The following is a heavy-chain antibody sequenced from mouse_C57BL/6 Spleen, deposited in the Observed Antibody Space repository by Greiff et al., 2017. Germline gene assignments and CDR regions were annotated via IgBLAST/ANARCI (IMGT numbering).Heavy chain of an antibody. CDR3: AREGTTVVANWDFDV. CDR1: GYTFTSYW. V-gene: IGHV1-61*01. Sequence: QVQLQQPGAELVRPGSSVKLSCKASGYTFTSYWMDWVKQRPGQGLEWIGNIYPSDSETHYNQKFKDKATLTVDKSSSTAYMQLSSLTSEDSAVYYCAREGTTVVANWDFDVWGTGTTVTVSS. D-gene: IGHD1-1*01. J-gene: IGHJ1*03. CDR2: IYPSDSET.